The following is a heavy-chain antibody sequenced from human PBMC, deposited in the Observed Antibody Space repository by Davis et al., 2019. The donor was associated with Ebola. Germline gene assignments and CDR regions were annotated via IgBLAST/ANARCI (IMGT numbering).Heavy chain of an antibody. CDR3: AREEGTDYYGMDV. CDR1: GGSISSSNW. V-gene: IGHV3-53*04. J-gene: IGHJ6*02. Sequence: ETLSLTCAVSGGSISSSNWWSWVRQAPGKGLEWVSVIYSGGSTYYADSVKGRFTISRHNSKNTLYLQMNSLRAEDTAIYYCAREEGTDYYGMDVWGQGTTVTVSS. D-gene: IGHD3/OR15-3a*01. CDR2: IYSGGST.